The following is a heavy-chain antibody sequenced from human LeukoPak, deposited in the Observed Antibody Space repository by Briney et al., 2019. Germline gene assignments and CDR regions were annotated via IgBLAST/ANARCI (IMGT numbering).Heavy chain of an antibody. J-gene: IGHJ3*02. CDR2: IYHSGST. V-gene: IGHV4-59*08. Sequence: SETLSLSCAVSGGSINSYNWWWIRQPPRRGLWWVSYIYHSGSTNYNPSLKSRVTISVDTSKNQFSLKLTSVTAADTAIYYCARRITIVGAKGSFDIWGQGTMVTVSS. D-gene: IGHD1-26*01. CDR3: ARRITIVGAKGSFDI. CDR1: GGSINSYN.